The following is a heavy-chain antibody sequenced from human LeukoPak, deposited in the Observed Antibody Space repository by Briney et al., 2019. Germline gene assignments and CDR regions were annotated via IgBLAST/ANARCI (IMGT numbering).Heavy chain of an antibody. Sequence: SETLSLTCTVSGGSISSYYWSWIRQPPGKGLEWIGNIYDRGSTKYNPSLKSRVTISVDTSKNQFSLRLSSVTAADTAVYYCARVKGIIAAAGTRRWFDPWGQGTLVTVSS. CDR1: GGSISSYY. J-gene: IGHJ5*02. CDR3: ARVKGIIAAAGTRRWFDP. V-gene: IGHV4-59*01. D-gene: IGHD6-13*01. CDR2: IYDRGST.